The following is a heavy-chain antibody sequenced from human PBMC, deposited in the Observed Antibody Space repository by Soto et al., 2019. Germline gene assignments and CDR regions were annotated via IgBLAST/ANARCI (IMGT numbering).Heavy chain of an antibody. CDR1: GYTFTSYG. J-gene: IGHJ6*02. Sequence: ASVKLSCKASGYTFTSYGISWVRQAPGQGLEWMGWISAYNGNTNYAQKFQDRVTITRDLSTHTIYMDFRSLKSEDTAVYYCAASPSFWQNYYYGAMAVWGQGTTVTVSS. CDR3: AASPSFWQNYYYGAMAV. V-gene: IGHV1-18*01. CDR2: ISAYNGNT.